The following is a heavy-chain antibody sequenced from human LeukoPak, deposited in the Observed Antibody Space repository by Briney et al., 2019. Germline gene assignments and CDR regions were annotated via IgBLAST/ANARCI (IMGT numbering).Heavy chain of an antibody. V-gene: IGHV4-59*01. D-gene: IGHD3-10*01. Sequence: PSETLSLTCTVSGGSISSYYWSWIRQPPRKGLEWIGYIYYSGSTNYNPSLKSRVTISVDTSKNQFSLKLSSVTAADTAVYYCAREGSESDAFDIWGQGTMVTVSS. CDR3: AREGSESDAFDI. CDR1: GGSISSYY. CDR2: IYYSGST. J-gene: IGHJ3*02.